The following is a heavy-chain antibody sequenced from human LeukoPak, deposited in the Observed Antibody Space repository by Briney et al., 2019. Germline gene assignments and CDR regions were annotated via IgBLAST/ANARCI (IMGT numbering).Heavy chain of an antibody. Sequence: GGSLRLSCAASGFTFSNYYMSWIRQAPGKGLEWVSYISSSGSTIYYADSVKGRFTISRDNAKNSLYLQMNSLRAEDTAVYYCARDLGYYDSSGFTYYFDYWGQGTLVTVSS. CDR2: ISSSGSTI. CDR3: ARDLGYYDSSGFTYYFDY. D-gene: IGHD3-22*01. J-gene: IGHJ4*02. V-gene: IGHV3-11*01. CDR1: GFTFSNYY.